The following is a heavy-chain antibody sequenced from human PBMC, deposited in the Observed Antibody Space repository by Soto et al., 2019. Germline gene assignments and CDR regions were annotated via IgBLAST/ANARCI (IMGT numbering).Heavy chain of an antibody. CDR2: IYNDGTT. V-gene: IGHV3-53*01. J-gene: IGHJ6*02. CDR3: VRPLPSGRNYGMDV. CDR1: GLSVRNNY. Sequence: EVQLVESGGGLIQPGGSLRLSCTASGLSVRNNYMSWVRQAPGMGLEWVSVIYNDGTTYYADSVKGRFTISRDTSKNTLSLQMDSLRAEDTAVYYCVRPLPSGRNYGMDVWGQGTTVPVSS. D-gene: IGHD3-10*01.